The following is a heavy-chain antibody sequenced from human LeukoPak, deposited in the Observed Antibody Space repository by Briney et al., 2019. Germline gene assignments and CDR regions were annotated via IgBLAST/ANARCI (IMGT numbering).Heavy chain of an antibody. CDR1: GYSITSGYY. D-gene: IGHD3-9*01. V-gene: IGHV4-38-2*02. Sequence: PSETLSLTCTVSGYSITSGYYWTWIRQPPWKGLEWIGIIYHSGRTYCNPSLKSRVTISVDTSRNQFSLKLNSVTAADSAVYYCARRTTYFGWRPSESPSCFDYWGQGTLVAVSS. CDR3: ARRTTYFGWRPSESPSCFDY. CDR2: IYHSGRT. J-gene: IGHJ4*02.